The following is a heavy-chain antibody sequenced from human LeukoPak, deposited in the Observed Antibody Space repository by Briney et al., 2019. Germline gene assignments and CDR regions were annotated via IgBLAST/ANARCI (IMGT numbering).Heavy chain of an antibody. V-gene: IGHV1-69*13. CDR3: ARGYYDSSGYYWFDY. J-gene: IGHJ4*02. Sequence: ASVKVSCKASGGTFSSYAISWVRQAPGQGLEWMGGIIPIFGTANYAQKFQGRDTITADESTSTAYMELSSLRSEDTAVYYCARGYYDSSGYYWFDYWGQGTLVTVSS. CDR2: IIPIFGTA. D-gene: IGHD3-22*01. CDR1: GGTFSSYA.